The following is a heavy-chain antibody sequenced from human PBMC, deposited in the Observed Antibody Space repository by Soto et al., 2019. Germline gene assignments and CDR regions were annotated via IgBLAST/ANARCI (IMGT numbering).Heavy chain of an antibody. CDR1: GFTFSSYW. CDR3: ARFPGIAVAGIWYFDL. CDR2: IKQDGSEK. V-gene: IGHV3-7*01. J-gene: IGHJ2*01. Sequence: EVQLVESGGGLVQPGGSLRLSCAASGFTFSSYWMSWVRQAPGKGLEWVANIKQDGSEKYYVDSVKGRFTISRDNAKNSLYLQMNSLRAEDTAVYYCARFPGIAVAGIWYFDLWGRGPLVTVSS. D-gene: IGHD6-19*01.